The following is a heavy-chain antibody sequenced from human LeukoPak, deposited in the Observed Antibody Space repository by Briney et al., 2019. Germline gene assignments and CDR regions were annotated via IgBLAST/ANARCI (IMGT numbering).Heavy chain of an antibody. J-gene: IGHJ6*03. CDR3: ARDEVTRVRGLISYYYYMDV. Sequence: SETLSLTCTVSGASISSYYWNWIRQTAEKGLEWIGRVDTSGSTNYNPSLKSRATISLDKSKNQFSLKLNSVTAADTAVYYCARDEVTRVRGLISYYYYMDVWGKGTTVTVSS. CDR1: GASISSYY. D-gene: IGHD3-10*01. CDR2: VDTSGST. V-gene: IGHV4-4*07.